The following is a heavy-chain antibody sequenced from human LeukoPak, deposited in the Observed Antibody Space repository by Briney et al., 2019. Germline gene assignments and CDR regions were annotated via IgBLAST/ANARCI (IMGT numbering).Heavy chain of an antibody. CDR1: GFTFSSS. D-gene: IGHD2-2*01. CDR2: ISGSGGST. J-gene: IGHJ4*02. CDR3: AKGVVVAPDVTPFDY. Sequence: GGSLRLSCAASGFTFSSSMSWVRQAPGKGLEWVSAISGSGGSTYYADSVKGRFTISRDNSKNTLYLQMNSLRAEDTAVYYCAKGVVVAPDVTPFDYWGQGTLVTVSS. V-gene: IGHV3-23*01.